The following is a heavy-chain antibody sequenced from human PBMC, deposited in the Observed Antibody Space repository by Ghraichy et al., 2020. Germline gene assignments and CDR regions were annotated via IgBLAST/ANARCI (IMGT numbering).Heavy chain of an antibody. V-gene: IGHV3-23*01. J-gene: IGHJ4*02. CDR3: ARIGTSSQADH. CDR1: GFTFNTYA. Sequence: GESLNISCTASGFTFNTYAMTWARQAPGKGLEWVSAISADGGAVFYADTVRGRFILSRDNSKNILYLQMSSLRAEDTAVYYCARIGTSSQADHWGQGTLVTVSS. D-gene: IGHD1-7*01. CDR2: ISADGGAV.